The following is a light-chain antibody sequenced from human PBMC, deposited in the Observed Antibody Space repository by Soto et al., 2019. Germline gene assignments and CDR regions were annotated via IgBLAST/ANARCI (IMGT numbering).Light chain of an antibody. CDR2: GAS. J-gene: IGKJ5*01. V-gene: IGKV3-15*01. CDR1: QSVSSN. Sequence: EIVLPQTPATLSVSPGERATLSCRASQSVSSNLAWYQQKPGQAPRLLIYGASTRATGIPARFSGSGSGTEFTLTISSLQSEDFAVYYCQQYNNWPPITFGQGTRLEIK. CDR3: QQYNNWPPIT.